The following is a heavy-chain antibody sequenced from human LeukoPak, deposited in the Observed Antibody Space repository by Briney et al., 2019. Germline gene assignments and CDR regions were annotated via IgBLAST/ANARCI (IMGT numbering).Heavy chain of an antibody. CDR3: ARGRGIVVVVAANRWNFDL. D-gene: IGHD2-15*01. V-gene: IGHV4-34*01. CDR1: GGSFSGNY. Sequence: PSETLSLTCAVDGGSFSGNYWTWIRERPGKGLEWIGEINHSGSTNYNPSLKSRVTISVDTSKNQFSLKLSSVTAADTAVYYCARGRGIVVVVAANRWNFDLWGRGTMVTVSS. CDR2: INHSGST. J-gene: IGHJ2*01.